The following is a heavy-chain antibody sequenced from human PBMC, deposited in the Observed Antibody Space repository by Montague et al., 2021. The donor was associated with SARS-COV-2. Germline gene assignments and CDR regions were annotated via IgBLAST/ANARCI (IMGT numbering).Heavy chain of an antibody. CDR3: ARDPRYSLSWSFDY. Sequence: CAISGDSVAELRRKSEEHTSELQSHLEFVCRPLLGKKRYYDYAVSVKSRMTINPDTSKNQFSLQLSSVTPEDRAVYYCARDPRYSLSWSFDYWGQGTLVTVSS. J-gene: IGHJ4*02. D-gene: IGHD6-13*01. CDR2: PLLGKKRYY. V-gene: IGHV6-1*01. CDR1: GDSVAELRRK.